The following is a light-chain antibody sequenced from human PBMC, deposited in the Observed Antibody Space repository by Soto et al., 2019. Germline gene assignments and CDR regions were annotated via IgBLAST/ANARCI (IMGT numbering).Light chain of an antibody. CDR3: SSCTITHIPVI. CDR1: SNVIGGYNY. Sequence: QSALTQPASVSGSPGQSITISCTGTSNVIGGYNYVSWYQQHPGEAPKLIIYEVSNRPSGVSNRFSGSKSDNTASLTITGLQAEDEASYYCSSCTITHIPVIFGGGTQLTVL. V-gene: IGLV2-14*01. J-gene: IGLJ2*01. CDR2: EVS.